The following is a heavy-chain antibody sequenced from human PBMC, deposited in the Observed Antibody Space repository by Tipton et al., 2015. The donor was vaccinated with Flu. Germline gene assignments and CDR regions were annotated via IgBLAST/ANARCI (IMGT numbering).Heavy chain of an antibody. CDR1: GGSIRSSSYY. CDR2: MLYGGST. Sequence: TLSLTCTVSGGSIRSSSYYWGWIRQPPGKGPEWIGSMLYGGSTYYNPSLESRVTISLDTSKNQFSLKLSSVTAADTAVYYCARVWSSFVATASLDYWGRGTLVTVSS. CDR3: ARVWSSFVATASLDY. J-gene: IGHJ4*02. D-gene: IGHD1-1*01. V-gene: IGHV4-39*07.